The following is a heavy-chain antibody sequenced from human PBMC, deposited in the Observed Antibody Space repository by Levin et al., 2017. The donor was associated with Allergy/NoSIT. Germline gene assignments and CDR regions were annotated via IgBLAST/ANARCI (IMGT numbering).Heavy chain of an antibody. Sequence: KSSETLSLTCTVSGGSISSSGYYWGWIRQPPGKGLEWIGSIYYSEKTYYNPSLKSRLTISRDTSKKQFSLRLSSVTATDTAVYYCVRRALQYYDFWSGQFDYWGQGALVAVSS. CDR1: GGSISSSGYY. CDR2: IYYSEKT. D-gene: IGHD3-3*01. J-gene: IGHJ4*02. V-gene: IGHV4-39*01. CDR3: VRRALQYYDFWSGQFDY.